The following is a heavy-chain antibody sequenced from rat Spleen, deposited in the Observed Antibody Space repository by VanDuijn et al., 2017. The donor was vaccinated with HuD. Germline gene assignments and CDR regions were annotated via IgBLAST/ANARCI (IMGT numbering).Heavy chain of an antibody. J-gene: IGHJ2*01. CDR1: GFTFSSYW. CDR3: TRDADGTYYSPFDY. D-gene: IGHD1-12*02. V-gene: IGHV5-31*01. Sequence: EVQLVESDGGLVQPGRSLKLSCVASGFTFSSYWMYWIRQAPGKGLEWVASIINTGGSMYYPDSVKGRFTISRDNAKSTLYLQMNSLRSEDTATYYCTRDADGTYYSPFDYWGQGVMVTVSS. CDR2: IINTGGSM.